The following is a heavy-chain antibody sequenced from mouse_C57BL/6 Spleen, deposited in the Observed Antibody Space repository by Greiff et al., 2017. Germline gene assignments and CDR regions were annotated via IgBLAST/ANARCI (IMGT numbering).Heavy chain of an antibody. CDR3: ARGYDYDNY. CDR1: GYTFTSYW. D-gene: IGHD2-4*01. V-gene: IGHV1-59*01. Sequence: QVQLQQPGAELVRPGPSVKLSCKASGYTFTSYWMHWVKQRPGQGLEWIGVIDPSDSYTNYNQKFKGKATLTVDTSSSTAYMQLSSLTSEDSAVYYCARGYDYDNYWGQGTTLTVSS. CDR2: IDPSDSYT. J-gene: IGHJ2*01.